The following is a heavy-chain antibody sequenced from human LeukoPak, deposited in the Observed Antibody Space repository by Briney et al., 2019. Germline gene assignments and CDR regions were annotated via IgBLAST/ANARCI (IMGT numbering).Heavy chain of an antibody. CDR2: ISRDGNDK. CDR1: GFTFSSYA. J-gene: IGHJ3*02. D-gene: IGHD1-26*01. V-gene: IGHV3-30*04. CDR3: ARERCVVGACGAFDI. Sequence: GGSLRLSCAASGFTFSSYAIHWVRQAPGKGLEWVAVISRDGNDKHYTDSAKGRFTIDRDSSKNTLYLQMNSLRIEDTAVYYCARERCVVGACGAFDIWGQGTMATVSS.